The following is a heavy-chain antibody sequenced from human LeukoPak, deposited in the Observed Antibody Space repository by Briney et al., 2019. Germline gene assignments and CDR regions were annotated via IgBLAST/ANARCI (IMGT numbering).Heavy chain of an antibody. CDR1: GFTFSDYY. D-gene: IGHD3-22*01. CDR2: ISSSGSTI. Sequence: GGSLRLSCAASGFTFSDYYMSWIRQAPGKGLEWVSYISSSGSTIYYADSVKGRFTISRDNAKNSLYLQMNSPRAEDTAVYYCARAGPEYYYDSTYYFDYWGQGTLVTVSS. V-gene: IGHV3-11*01. J-gene: IGHJ4*02. CDR3: ARAGPEYYYDSTYYFDY.